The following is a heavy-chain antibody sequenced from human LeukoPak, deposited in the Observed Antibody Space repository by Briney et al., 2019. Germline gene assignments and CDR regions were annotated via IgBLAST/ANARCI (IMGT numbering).Heavy chain of an antibody. CDR3: ARAGYGSGSYLIHYFDY. CDR2: IYYSGST. J-gene: IGHJ4*02. D-gene: IGHD3-10*01. Sequence: SETLSLTCTVSGGSISSYYWSWIRQPPGKGLEWIGYIYYSGSTNYNPSLKSRVTISADTSKNQFSLKLSSVTAADTAVYYCARAGYGSGSYLIHYFDYWGQGTLVTVSS. V-gene: IGHV4-59*01. CDR1: GGSISSYY.